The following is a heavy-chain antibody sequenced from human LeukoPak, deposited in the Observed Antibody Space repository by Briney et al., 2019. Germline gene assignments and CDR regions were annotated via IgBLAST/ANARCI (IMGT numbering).Heavy chain of an antibody. D-gene: IGHD7-27*01. CDR2: IYSGGST. CDR1: GFTFSSYA. CDR3: ARGMSTSTGGFDY. V-gene: IGHV3-66*01. Sequence: SGGSLRLSCAASGFTFSSYAMSWVRQAPGKGLEWVSVIYSGGSTYYADSVKGRFTISRDNSKNTLYLQMNSLRAEDTAVYYCARGMSTSTGGFDYWGQGTLVTVSS. J-gene: IGHJ4*02.